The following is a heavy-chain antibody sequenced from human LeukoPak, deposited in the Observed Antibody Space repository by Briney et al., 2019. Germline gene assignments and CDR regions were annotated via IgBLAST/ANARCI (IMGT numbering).Heavy chain of an antibody. Sequence: GGSLRLSCAASGFTFSSYAMNWVRQAPGKGLEWVSAIVGSGGSTYYADSVKGRFTISRDNSKNTLYLQMNSLRAEDTAVYYCAKALYGDYGRFDYWGQGTLVTVSS. CDR2: IVGSGGST. CDR3: AKALYGDYGRFDY. V-gene: IGHV3-23*01. J-gene: IGHJ4*02. CDR1: GFTFSSYA. D-gene: IGHD4-17*01.